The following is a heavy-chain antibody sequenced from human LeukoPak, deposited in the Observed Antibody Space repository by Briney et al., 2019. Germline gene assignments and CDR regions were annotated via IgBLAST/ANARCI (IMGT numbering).Heavy chain of an antibody. D-gene: IGHD6-13*01. CDR3: AKDLRKYSSSWYNDY. CDR1: GFTFSSYA. CDR2: ISGSGGST. J-gene: IGHJ4*02. V-gene: IGHV3-23*01. Sequence: PGGSLRLSCAASGFTFSSYAMSWVRQAPGKGLEWVSAISGSGGSTYYADSVKGRFTISIDNSKNTLYLQMNSLRAEDTAVYYCAKDLRKYSSSWYNDYWGQGTLVTVPS.